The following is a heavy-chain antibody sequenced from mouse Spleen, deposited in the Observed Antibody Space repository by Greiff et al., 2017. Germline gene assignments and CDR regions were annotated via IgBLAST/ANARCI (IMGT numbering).Heavy chain of an antibody. CDR3: ARGYYDGSSPYFDV. CDR2: IYPGGGYT. CDR1: GYTFTNYW. D-gene: IGHD1-1*01. V-gene: IGHV1-63*01. Sequence: VQRVESGAELVRPGTSVKMSCKASGYTFTNYWIGWAKQRPGHGLEWIGDIYPGGGYTNYNEKFKGKATLTADKSSSTAYMQFSSLTSEDSAIYYCARGYYDGSSPYFDVWGAGTTVTVSS. J-gene: IGHJ1*01.